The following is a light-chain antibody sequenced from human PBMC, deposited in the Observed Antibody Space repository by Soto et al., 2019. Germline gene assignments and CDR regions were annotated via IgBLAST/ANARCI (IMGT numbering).Light chain of an antibody. CDR3: QQYGSAPWT. CDR2: GAS. Sequence: EIVLTQSPGTLSLSPGERATLSCRASPSVSSSYLAWYQQKPGQAPRLLIYGASSRATGIPDRVSGSGSGTDFTLTISRLEPEDFAVYYGQQYGSAPWTFGQGTKVEIK. V-gene: IGKV3-20*01. J-gene: IGKJ1*01. CDR1: PSVSSSY.